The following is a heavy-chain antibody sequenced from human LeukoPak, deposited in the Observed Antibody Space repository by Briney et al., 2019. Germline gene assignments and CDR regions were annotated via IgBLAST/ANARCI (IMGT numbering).Heavy chain of an antibody. CDR2: IYYSGST. V-gene: IGHV4-39*01. D-gene: IGHD5-18*01. Sequence: GSLRLSCAASGFTFSSYSMNWVRQPPGKGLEWIGSIYYSGSTYYNPSLKSRVTISVDTSKNQFSLKLSSVTAADTAVYYCARHSFRGYSYGDWFDPWGQGTLVTVSS. CDR1: GFTFSSYSMN. CDR3: ARHSFRGYSYGDWFDP. J-gene: IGHJ5*02.